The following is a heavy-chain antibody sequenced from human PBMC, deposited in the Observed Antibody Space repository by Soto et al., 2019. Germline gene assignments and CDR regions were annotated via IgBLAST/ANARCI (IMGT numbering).Heavy chain of an antibody. CDR1: GFTFGSHG. J-gene: IGHJ6*02. CDR2: ISYDETNE. Sequence: GGSLRLCCVASGFTFGSHGMHWVRQGPGKGLEWVAVISYDETNEHYVDSVKGRFTISRDNSKSILYLQMNRLRPEDTAVYKCAKDLRTTISDYGMDVWGQGTTVTVSS. CDR3: AKDLRTTISDYGMDV. V-gene: IGHV3-30*18.